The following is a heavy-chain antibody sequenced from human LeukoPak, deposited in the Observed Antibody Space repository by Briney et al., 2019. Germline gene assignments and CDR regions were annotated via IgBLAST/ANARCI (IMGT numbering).Heavy chain of an antibody. D-gene: IGHD2-2*02. CDR1: GGSFSGYY. CDR3: ARGTVRDIVVVPAAIPFDY. V-gene: IGHV4-34*01. CDR2: INHSGST. J-gene: IGHJ4*02. Sequence: SETLSLTCAVYGGSFSGYYWSWIRQPPGKGLEWIGEINHSGSTNYNPSLKSRVTISVDTSKNQFSLKLSSVTAADTAVYYRARGTVRDIVVVPAAIPFDYWGQGTLVTVSS.